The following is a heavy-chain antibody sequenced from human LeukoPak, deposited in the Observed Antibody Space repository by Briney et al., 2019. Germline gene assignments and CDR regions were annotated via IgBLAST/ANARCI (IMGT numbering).Heavy chain of an antibody. CDR3: ARDLPPYYFDY. V-gene: IGHV1-69*04. J-gene: IGHJ4*02. Sequence: GSSVKVSCKASGGIFSSYAISWVRQAPGQGLEWMGRIIPILGIANYAQKFQGRVTITADKSTSTAYMDLSSLRSEDTAVYHCARDLPPYYFDYWGQGTLVTVSS. CDR1: GGIFSSYA. CDR2: IIPILGIA.